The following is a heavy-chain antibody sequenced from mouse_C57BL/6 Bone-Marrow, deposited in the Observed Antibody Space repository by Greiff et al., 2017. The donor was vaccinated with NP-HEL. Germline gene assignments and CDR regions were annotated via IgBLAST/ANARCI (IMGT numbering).Heavy chain of an antibody. CDR3: ARICPLCPQLYCDD. CDR2: IRNKANGYTT. V-gene: IGHV7-3*01. CDR1: GFTFTDYY. D-gene: IGHD6-5*01. J-gene: IGHJ2*01. Sequence: EVMLVESGGGLVQPGGSLSLSCAASGFTFTDYYMSWVRQPPGKALEWLGFIRNKANGYTTEYSASVKGRFTISRDNSQSILYLQMNALRAEDSATYYCARICPLCPQLYCDDWGQGTTLTVSS.